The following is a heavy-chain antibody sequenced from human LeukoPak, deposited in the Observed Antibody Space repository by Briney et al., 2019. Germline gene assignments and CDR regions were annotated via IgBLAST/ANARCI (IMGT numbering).Heavy chain of an antibody. CDR2: ISWNSGSI. CDR3: AKPPYDILTGAYFDY. D-gene: IGHD3-9*01. Sequence: GGSPRLSCAASGFTFDDYAMHWVRQAPGKGLEWVSGISWNSGSIGYADSVKGRFTISRDNAKNSLYLQMNSLRAEDTALYYCAKPPYDILTGAYFDYWGQGTLVTVSS. V-gene: IGHV3-9*01. CDR1: GFTFDDYA. J-gene: IGHJ4*02.